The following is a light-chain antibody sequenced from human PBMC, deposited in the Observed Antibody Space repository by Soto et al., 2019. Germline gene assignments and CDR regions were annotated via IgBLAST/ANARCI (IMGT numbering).Light chain of an antibody. V-gene: IGKV1-33*01. CDR1: QDIAKY. J-gene: IGKJ4*01. CDR2: DAS. CDR3: QQYDDLLS. Sequence: DIQMTQSPSSLSASVGDRVTITCQASQDIAKYLNWYQQKPGNAPKLLIYDASELHAGVPSRFSGSGSGTDFTFTISSVKPEDFATYHCQQYDDLLSFGGGTKVEIK.